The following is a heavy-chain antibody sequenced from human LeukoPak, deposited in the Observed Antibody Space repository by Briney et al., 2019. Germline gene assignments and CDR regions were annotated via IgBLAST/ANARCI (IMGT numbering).Heavy chain of an antibody. V-gene: IGHV3-11*01. CDR1: GFTFSDYY. J-gene: IGHJ4*02. CDR2: ISSNGSTI. CDR3: ARDYDGRAAAGTRGVFDY. Sequence: GGSLRLSCAASGFTFSDYYMSWIRQAPGKGLEWVSYISSNGSTIYYAGSVKGRFTISRDNAKNSLYLQMNSLRAEDTAVYYCARDYDGRAAAGTRGVFDYWGQGTLVTVSS. D-gene: IGHD6-13*01.